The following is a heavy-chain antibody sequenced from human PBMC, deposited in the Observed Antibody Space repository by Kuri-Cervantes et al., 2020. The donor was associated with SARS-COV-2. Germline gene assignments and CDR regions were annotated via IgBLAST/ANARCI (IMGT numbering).Heavy chain of an antibody. CDR3: AEEVHFDI. CDR1: GFIFSNCA. J-gene: IGHJ3*02. CDR2: ISGDGGST. Sequence: LSLTCATAGFIFSNCAMNWVRQAPGKGLEWVSLISGDGGSTCYADSVKGRFTISRDNSKNSLYLQMNSLRTEDTALYYCAEEVHFDIWGQGTMVTVSS. V-gene: IGHV3-43*02.